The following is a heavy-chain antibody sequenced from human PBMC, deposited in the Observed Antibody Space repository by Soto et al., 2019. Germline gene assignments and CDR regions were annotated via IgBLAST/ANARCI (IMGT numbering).Heavy chain of an antibody. J-gene: IGHJ4*02. D-gene: IGHD3-3*01. CDR1: GFTFSSYE. Sequence: PGESLKISCAPSGFTFSSYEMNWVRQAPGKGLEWLSYISSSGSTIYYADSVKGRFTISRDNAKNSLYLQMNSLRAEDTAVYYCARGFPFYDFWSGSTPQSYFDYWGQGTLVTVSS. CDR3: ARGFPFYDFWSGSTPQSYFDY. CDR2: ISSSGSTI. V-gene: IGHV3-48*03.